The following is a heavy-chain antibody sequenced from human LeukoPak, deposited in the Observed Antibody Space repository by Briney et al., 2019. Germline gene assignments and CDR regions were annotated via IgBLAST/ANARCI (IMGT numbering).Heavy chain of an antibody. CDR3: ARDGRARFDY. Sequence: SETLPLTCAVYGGSFSGYYWSWIRQPPGKGLEWIGEINHSGGTKYNPSLKSRVTISVDTSKNQFSLKLSSVTAADTAVYYCARDGRARFDYWGQGTLVTVSS. J-gene: IGHJ4*02. CDR2: INHSGGT. V-gene: IGHV4-34*01. CDR1: GGSFSGYY. D-gene: IGHD1-26*01.